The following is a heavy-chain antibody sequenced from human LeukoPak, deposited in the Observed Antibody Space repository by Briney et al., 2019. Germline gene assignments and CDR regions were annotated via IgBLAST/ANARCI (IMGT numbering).Heavy chain of an antibody. CDR1: GFTFSDYN. J-gene: IGHJ6*03. CDR2: ISRSGSTK. Sequence: GGSLRLSCAASGFTFSDYNMRWIRQAPGKGLEWVSSISRSGSTKYYADSVKGRFTISRDNAKNSLYLQMNSLRAEDTAVYYCARGQHSSSSNYMDVWGKGTTVTVSS. CDR3: ARGQHSSSSNYMDV. V-gene: IGHV3-11*04. D-gene: IGHD6-6*01.